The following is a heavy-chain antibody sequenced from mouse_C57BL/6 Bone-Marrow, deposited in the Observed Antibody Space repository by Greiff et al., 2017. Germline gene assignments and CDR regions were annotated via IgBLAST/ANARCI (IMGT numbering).Heavy chain of an antibody. CDR1: GYTFTSYW. Sequence: QVQLQQPGAELVKPGASVKLSCKASGYTFTSYWMHWVKQRPGQGLEWIGMFHPNSGSTNYNEKFKSKATLTVDKSSSTAYMQLSSLTSEDSAVYYCARYHYYGSSPYAMDYWGQGASVTVSS. CDR3: ARYHYYGSSPYAMDY. J-gene: IGHJ4*01. D-gene: IGHD1-1*01. V-gene: IGHV1-64*01. CDR2: FHPNSGST.